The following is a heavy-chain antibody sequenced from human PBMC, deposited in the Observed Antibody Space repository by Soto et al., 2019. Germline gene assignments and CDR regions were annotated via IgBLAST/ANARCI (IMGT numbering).Heavy chain of an antibody. D-gene: IGHD6-6*01. CDR1: GFTFSSYA. CDR3: AKRSSSSTFDY. CDR2: ISGSDDST. J-gene: IGHJ4*02. V-gene: IGHV3-23*01. Sequence: EVQLLESGGGLVQPGESLRLSCAASGFTFSSYAMSWVRQAPGKGLEWVSVISGSDDSTYYADSVKGRFTISRDKSKHTLYLKMNSLRAEDTAVYYCAKRSSSSTFDYWGQGTLVTVSS.